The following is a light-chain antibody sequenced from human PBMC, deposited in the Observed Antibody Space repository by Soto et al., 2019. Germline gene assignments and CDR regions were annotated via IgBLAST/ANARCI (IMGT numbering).Light chain of an antibody. CDR1: QSVSSY. J-gene: IGKJ5*01. CDR3: RQPSHWPIP. CDR2: DAS. V-gene: IGKV3-11*01. Sequence: EIVLTQTTAALSLAPEERSTRWGTASQSVSSYLAWYQQKPGQAPRLLIYDASNRATGIPARFSGSGSGPDFTLTSSSLEPEDFAVYSFRQPSHWPIPFRQGTRLEIK.